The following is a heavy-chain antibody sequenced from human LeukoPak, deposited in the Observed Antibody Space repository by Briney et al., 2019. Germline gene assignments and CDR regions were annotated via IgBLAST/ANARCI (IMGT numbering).Heavy chain of an antibody. J-gene: IGHJ4*02. CDR3: ARNSFDY. CDR1: GFTLSSES. CDR2: ISSSSSYI. V-gene: IGHV3-21*01. Sequence: LRLSWAPSGFTLSSESMYLSVHAPWKGLEWVSSISSSSSYIYYADSVKGRFTISRDNAKNSLYLQMNSLRAEDTAVYYCARNSFDYWGQGTLVTVSS.